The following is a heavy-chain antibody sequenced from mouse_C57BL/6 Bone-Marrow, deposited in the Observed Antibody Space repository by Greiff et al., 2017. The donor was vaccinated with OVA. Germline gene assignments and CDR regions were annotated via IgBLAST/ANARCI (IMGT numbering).Heavy chain of an antibody. Sequence: EVHLVESGAELVRPGASVKLSCTASGFNIKDDYMHWVKQRPEQGLEWIGWIDPENGDTEYASKFQGKATITADTSSNTAYLQLSSLTSEDTAVYYCTTDTRFAYWGQGTLVTVSA. CDR1: GFNIKDDY. J-gene: IGHJ3*01. CDR2: IDPENGDT. CDR3: TTDTRFAY. V-gene: IGHV14-4*01.